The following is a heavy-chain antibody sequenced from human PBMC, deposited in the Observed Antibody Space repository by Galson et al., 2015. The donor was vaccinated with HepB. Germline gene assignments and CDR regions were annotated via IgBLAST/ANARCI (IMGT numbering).Heavy chain of an antibody. CDR1: GFTFNSYN. CDR2: ISSSTTYI. V-gene: IGHV3-21*01. J-gene: IGHJ4*02. D-gene: IGHD6-6*01. Sequence: SLRLSCAASGFTFNSYNMNWVRQAPGKGLEWVSSISSSTTYIYYADSVKGRFTISRDNAKNSLYLQMNSLRAEDTAVYYCARVRFKAGSSTFDYWGQGTLVTVSS. CDR3: ARVRFKAGSSTFDY.